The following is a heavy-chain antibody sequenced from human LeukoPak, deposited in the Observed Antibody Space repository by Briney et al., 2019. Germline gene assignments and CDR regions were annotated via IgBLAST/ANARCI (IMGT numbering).Heavy chain of an antibody. J-gene: IGHJ4*02. V-gene: IGHV3-23*01. D-gene: IGHD6-13*01. CDR1: GFTFSSYA. CDR2: ISGSGGST. CDR3: AKDFPSSSWKYYFDY. Sequence: GGSLRLSCAASGFTFSSYAMSWVRQPPGKGLEWVSAISGSGGSTYYADSVKGRFTIPRDNSKNTLYLQMNSLRAEDTAVYYCAKDFPSSSWKYYFDYWGQGTLVTVSS.